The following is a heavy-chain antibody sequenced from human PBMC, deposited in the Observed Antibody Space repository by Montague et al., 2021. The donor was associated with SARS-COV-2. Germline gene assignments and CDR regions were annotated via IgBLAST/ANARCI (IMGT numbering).Heavy chain of an antibody. Sequence: SETLSLTCTVSGYSIISGYYWGWIRQPPGKGLEWIESIYPSGSTYYNPSLKSRVTISVDTSKNQFSLKLSSVTAADTAVYYCARGGEYYDFWSGYYKGDWFDPWGQGTLVTVSS. J-gene: IGHJ5*02. CDR2: IYPSGST. CDR1: GYSIISGYY. V-gene: IGHV4-38-2*02. CDR3: ARGGEYYDFWSGYYKGDWFDP. D-gene: IGHD3-3*01.